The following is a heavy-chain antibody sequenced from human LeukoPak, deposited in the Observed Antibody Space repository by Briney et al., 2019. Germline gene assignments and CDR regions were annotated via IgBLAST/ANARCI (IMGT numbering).Heavy chain of an antibody. CDR3: ARDRGGYGESYFDY. CDR2: ISYDGSNK. Sequence: PGRSLRLSCAASGFTFSSYAMHWVRQAPGKGLEWVAVISYDGSNKYYADSVKGRFTISRDNSKNTLYLQMSSLRAEDTAVYYCARDRGGYGESYFDYWGQGTLVTVSS. D-gene: IGHD4-17*01. CDR1: GFTFSSYA. V-gene: IGHV3-30*04. J-gene: IGHJ4*02.